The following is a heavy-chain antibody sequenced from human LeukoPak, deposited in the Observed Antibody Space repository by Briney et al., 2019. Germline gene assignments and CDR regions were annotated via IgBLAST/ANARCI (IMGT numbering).Heavy chain of an antibody. D-gene: IGHD2-2*02. CDR1: GFTFSSYS. CDR3: ARDPSIVVVPATIGWFDP. J-gene: IGHJ5*02. V-gene: IGHV3-21*01. Sequence: GGSLRLSCVASGFTFSSYSMNWVRQAPGKGLEWVSSISSSSSYIYYADSVKGRFTISRDNVKNSQYLQMNSLRAEDTAVYYCARDPSIVVVPATIGWFDPWGQGTLVTVSS. CDR2: ISSSSSYI.